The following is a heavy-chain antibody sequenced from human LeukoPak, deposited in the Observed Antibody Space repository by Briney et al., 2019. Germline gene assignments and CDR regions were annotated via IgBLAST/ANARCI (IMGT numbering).Heavy chain of an antibody. V-gene: IGHV1-69*04. CDR3: ARDSVYQGAEDY. J-gene: IGHJ4*02. Sequence: SVKVSCKASGGTFSSYAISWVRQAPGQGLEWMGRIIPILGIANYAQKFQGRVTITADKSTSTAYMELSSLRSEDTAVYYCARDSVYQGAEDYWGQGTLVTVSS. CDR2: IIPILGIA. D-gene: IGHD3-22*01. CDR1: GGTFSSYA.